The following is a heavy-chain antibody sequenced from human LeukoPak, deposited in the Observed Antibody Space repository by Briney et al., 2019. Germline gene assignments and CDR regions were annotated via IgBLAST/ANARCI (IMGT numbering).Heavy chain of an antibody. V-gene: IGHV5-10-1*01. CDR3: ARARHRGYNDY. CDR1: GYSFTSYW. CDR2: IDPSDSYT. D-gene: IGHD5-18*01. Sequence: GESLKISCKGSGYSFTSYWISWGRRMPGKGLGWRGRIDPSDSYTNYSPSFQAHVTISADKSISTAYLQWSSLKASDTAMYYCARARHRGYNDYWGQGTLVTVSS. J-gene: IGHJ4*02.